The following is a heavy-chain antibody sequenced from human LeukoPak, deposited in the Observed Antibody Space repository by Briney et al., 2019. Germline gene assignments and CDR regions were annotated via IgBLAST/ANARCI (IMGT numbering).Heavy chain of an antibody. Sequence: SEALSLTCTVSGGSISSYYWSWIRQPPGKGLEWIGNIYDSGSTNYNPSLKSRLTISVDTSKNQCSLKLSSVTAADTAVYYCARQSISGSSLSYFDYWGQGTLVNVSS. CDR1: GGSISSYY. J-gene: IGHJ4*02. CDR3: ARQSISGSSLSYFDY. V-gene: IGHV4-59*01. D-gene: IGHD3-22*01. CDR2: IYDSGST.